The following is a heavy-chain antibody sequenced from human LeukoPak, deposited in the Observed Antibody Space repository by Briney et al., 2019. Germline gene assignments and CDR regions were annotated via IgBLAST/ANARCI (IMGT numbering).Heavy chain of an antibody. CDR3: ARVGSCSGGSCYSDFDY. CDR1: GYTFTSYY. Sequence: GASVKVSCKASGYTFTSYYMHWVRQAPGQGLEWMGIINPSGGSTSYAQKFQGRVTMTRDTSTSTVYMELSSLRSEDTAVYYCARVGSCSGGSCYSDFDYWGQGTLVTVSS. V-gene: IGHV1-46*03. J-gene: IGHJ4*02. CDR2: INPSGGST. D-gene: IGHD2-15*01.